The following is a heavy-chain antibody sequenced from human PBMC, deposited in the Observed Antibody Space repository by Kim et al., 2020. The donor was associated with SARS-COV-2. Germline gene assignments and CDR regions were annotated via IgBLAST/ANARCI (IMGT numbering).Heavy chain of an antibody. D-gene: IGHD5-12*01. V-gene: IGHV3-15*01. CDR1: GFTVSTAY. CDR3: FALWMGY. Sequence: GGSLRLCAASGFTVSTAYMHWVRQGPGKGLEWVGRIKNKADGGTTDYAAPVKGRFTISRDDSKNTLYLQMNSLKTEDTAVYYCFALWMGYWGQGALVTVSS. J-gene: IGHJ4*02. CDR2: IKNKADGGTT.